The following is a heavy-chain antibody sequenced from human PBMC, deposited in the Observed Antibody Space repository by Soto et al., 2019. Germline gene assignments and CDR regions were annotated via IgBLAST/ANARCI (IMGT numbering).Heavy chain of an antibody. D-gene: IGHD1-20*01. CDR2: IYYSGST. Sequence: KQSQTLSLTCTVSGGSISSYYWSWIRQPPGKGLEWIGYIYYSGSTNYNPSLKSRVTISVDTSKNQFSLKLSSVTAADTAVYYCARMITGTLQYYFDYWGQGTLVTVSS. CDR3: ARMITGTLQYYFDY. V-gene: IGHV4-59*08. CDR1: GGSISSYY. J-gene: IGHJ4*02.